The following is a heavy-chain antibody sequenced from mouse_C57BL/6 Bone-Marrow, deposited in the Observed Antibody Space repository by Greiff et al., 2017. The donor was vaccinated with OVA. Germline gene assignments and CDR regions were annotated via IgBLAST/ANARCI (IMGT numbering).Heavy chain of an antibody. J-gene: IGHJ2*01. CDR3: TTSVVARYFDY. V-gene: IGHV14-4*01. CDR2: IDPENGDT. Sequence: EVQLVESGAELVRPGASVKLSCTASGFNIKDDYMHWVKQRPEQGLEWIGWIDPENGDTEYASKFQGKATITADTSSNTAYLQLSSLTSEDTAVYYCTTSVVARYFDYWGQGTTLTVSS. CDR1: GFNIKDDY. D-gene: IGHD1-1*01.